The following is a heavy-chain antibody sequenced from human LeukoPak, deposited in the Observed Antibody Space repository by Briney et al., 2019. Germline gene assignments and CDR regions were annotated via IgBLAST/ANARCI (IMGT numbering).Heavy chain of an antibody. J-gene: IGHJ4*02. D-gene: IGHD2-2*01. V-gene: IGHV4-34*01. CDR2: INHSGST. CDR1: GGSFSGYY. Sequence: ASQTLSPTCAVYGGSFSGYYWSWIRQPPGKGLEWVGEINHSGSTHYNPSLQSRVTISVDTSKNQFSLNLSSVPAAATAVYYCAGQPDIVVVPAAPRGYFDYWGQGTLVTVSS. CDR3: AGQPDIVVVPAAPRGYFDY.